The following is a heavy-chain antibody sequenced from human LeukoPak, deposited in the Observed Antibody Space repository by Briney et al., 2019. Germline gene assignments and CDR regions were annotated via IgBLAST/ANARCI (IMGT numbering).Heavy chain of an antibody. D-gene: IGHD3-9*01. V-gene: IGHV1-2*02. CDR3: ARGEVLTGTGY. J-gene: IGHJ4*02. CDR1: AYTFTDYY. Sequence: ASVKVSCKASAYTFTDYYIHWVRQAPGQGLEWMDWINPNSGGTNYAQKFQGRVTMTRDTSISTAYMELSSLRSDDAAVYYCARGEVLTGTGYWGQGTLVTVSS. CDR2: INPNSGGT.